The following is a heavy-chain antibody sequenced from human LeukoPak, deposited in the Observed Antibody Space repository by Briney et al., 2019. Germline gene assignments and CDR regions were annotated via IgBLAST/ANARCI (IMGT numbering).Heavy chain of an antibody. CDR3: ARYSSSWYWFDP. J-gene: IGHJ5*02. Sequence: SQTLSLTCAVSGGSISSGGYSWSWIRQPPGKGLEWIGYIYHSGSTYYNPSLKSRVTISVDRSKSQFSLKLSSVTAADTAVYYCARYSSSWYWFDPWGQGTLVTVSS. V-gene: IGHV4-30-2*01. CDR2: IYHSGST. D-gene: IGHD6-13*01. CDR1: GGSISSGGYS.